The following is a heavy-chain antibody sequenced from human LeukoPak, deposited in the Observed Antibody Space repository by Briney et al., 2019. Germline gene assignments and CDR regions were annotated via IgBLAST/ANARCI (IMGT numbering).Heavy chain of an antibody. V-gene: IGHV4-34*01. CDR1: GGSFSGYY. J-gene: IGHJ4*02. CDR2: INHSGST. CDR3: ARMTTVTTAFDY. D-gene: IGHD4-17*01. Sequence: PSETLSLTCAVYGGSFSGYYWSWIRQPPGKGLEWIGEINHSGSTNYNPSLKSRVTISVDTSKNQFSLRLSSVTAADTAVYYCARMTTVTTAFDYWGQGTLVTVSS.